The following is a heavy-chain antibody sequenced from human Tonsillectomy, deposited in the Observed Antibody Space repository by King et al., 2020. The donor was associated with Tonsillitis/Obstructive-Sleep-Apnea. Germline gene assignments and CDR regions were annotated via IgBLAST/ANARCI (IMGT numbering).Heavy chain of an antibody. V-gene: IGHV4-34*01. CDR2: INHSGST. D-gene: IGHD5-18*01. CDR3: ARSLPYSYGYFPRADNTNRGWFDP. J-gene: IGHJ5*02. CDR1: GGSFSGYY. Sequence: VQLQQWGAGLLKPSETLSLTCAVYGGSFSGYYWSWIRQPPGKGLEWIGEINHSGSTNYNPSLKSRVTISVDTSKNQFTLKLSSVTAADTSVYYCARSLPYSYGYFPRADNTNRGWFDPWGQGTLVTVSS.